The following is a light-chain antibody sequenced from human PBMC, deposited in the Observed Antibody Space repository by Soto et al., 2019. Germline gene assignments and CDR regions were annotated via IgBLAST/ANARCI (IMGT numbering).Light chain of an antibody. Sequence: QSVLTQPPSVSGAPGQRVTISCTGSSSNIGAGYDVHWYQQLPGTAPKLLIYGNSNRPSGLPDRFSGSKSGTSAFLAIAGLQAEDEADYDCQSYDSSLSGSVVFGGGTKLTVL. CDR1: SSNIGAGYD. V-gene: IGLV1-40*01. CDR2: GNS. J-gene: IGLJ2*01. CDR3: QSYDSSLSGSVV.